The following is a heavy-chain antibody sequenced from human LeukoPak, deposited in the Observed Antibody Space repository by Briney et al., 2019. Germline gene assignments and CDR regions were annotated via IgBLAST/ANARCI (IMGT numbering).Heavy chain of an antibody. J-gene: IGHJ3*02. CDR1: GGTFSSYA. D-gene: IGHD3-22*01. CDR3: TFDSSGHFGSPTSNDAFDI. V-gene: IGHV1-69*13. Sequence: SVKVSCKASGGTFSSYAISWVRQAPGQGLEWMGGIIPIFGTANYAQKFQGRVTITADESTSTAYMELSSLRSGDTAVYYCTFDSSGHFGSPTSNDAFDIWGQGTMVTVSS. CDR2: IIPIFGTA.